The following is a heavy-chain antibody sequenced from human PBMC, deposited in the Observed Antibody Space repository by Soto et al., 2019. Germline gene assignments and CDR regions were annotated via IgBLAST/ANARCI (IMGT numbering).Heavy chain of an antibody. D-gene: IGHD2-2*02. Sequence: QVQLVQSGAEVKTPGASVKVSCKASGYTFTKYDMNWVRQAPGQGLEWMGWMNPTSGNTGYAQKFQGSITMTWDTAIGIAHMELSSLRNEDTAVYYCARSDGNTFNWLDSWGQGALVTVSA. CDR3: ARSDGNTFNWLDS. J-gene: IGHJ5*01. CDR2: MNPTSGNT. CDR1: GYTFTKYD. V-gene: IGHV1-8*01.